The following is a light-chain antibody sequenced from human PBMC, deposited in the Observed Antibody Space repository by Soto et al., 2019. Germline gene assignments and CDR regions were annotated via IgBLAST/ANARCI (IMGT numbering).Light chain of an antibody. CDR2: LGS. V-gene: IGKV2-28*01. J-gene: IGKJ4*01. CDR3: LQTLQTRT. CDR1: QSLLHSNGYNY. Sequence: DIVMTQSPLSLTVTPGEPASISCRSSQSLLHSNGYNYMDWYLQKPGQSPQLLIYLGSNRASGVPDRFTGSGSGTDFTLNISRVEAEDVGVYYCLQTLQTRTCREGTKV.